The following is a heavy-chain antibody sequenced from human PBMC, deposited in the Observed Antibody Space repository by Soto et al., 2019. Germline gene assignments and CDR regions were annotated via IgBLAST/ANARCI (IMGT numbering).Heavy chain of an antibody. CDR1: GFSFRNYA. Sequence: EVQLLESGGGLVQPGGSLRLSCAASGFSFRNYAMTWVRQAPGKGLEWISSIRYAVGTTYYPDSVKGRFTISRDDYKNTVSLQMYSLRGVDTAVSYCVKAWIGQDCLGGGCLANWCSGTLVAVSS. D-gene: IGHD2-15*01. CDR3: VKAWIGQDCLGGGCLAN. V-gene: IGHV3-23*01. CDR2: IRYAVGTT. J-gene: IGHJ4*02.